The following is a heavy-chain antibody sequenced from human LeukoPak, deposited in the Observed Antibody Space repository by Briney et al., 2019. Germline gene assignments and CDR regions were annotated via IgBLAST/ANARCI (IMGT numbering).Heavy chain of an antibody. CDR1: GGSFSGYY. CDR3: TAKYYYYDSSGYYLFLDY. Sequence: PSETLSLTCAVYGGSFSGYYWSWIRQPPGKGLEWVGRIKSKTDGGTTDYAAPVKGRFTISRDDSKNTLYLQMNSLKTEDTAVYYCTAKYYYYDSSGYYLFLDYWGQGTLVTVSS. J-gene: IGHJ4*02. CDR2: IKSKTDGGTT. V-gene: IGHV3-15*01. D-gene: IGHD3-22*01.